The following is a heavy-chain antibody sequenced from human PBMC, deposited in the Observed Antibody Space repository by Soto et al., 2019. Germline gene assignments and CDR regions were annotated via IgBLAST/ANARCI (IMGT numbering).Heavy chain of an antibody. J-gene: IGHJ4*02. CDR2: ISSSSMFI. V-gene: IGHV3-21*01. CDR3: AMSSGSGYVPDY. CDR1: GFTFSNYN. Sequence: EVQLVESGGGLVKPGGSLRLSCAASGFTFSNYNMNWVRQAPGKGLEWVSSISSSSMFIYYADSLKGRFTISRDNAKNSLYLQMNSLRAEDTAVYYCAMSSGSGYVPDYWGQGTLVTVSS. D-gene: IGHD5-12*01.